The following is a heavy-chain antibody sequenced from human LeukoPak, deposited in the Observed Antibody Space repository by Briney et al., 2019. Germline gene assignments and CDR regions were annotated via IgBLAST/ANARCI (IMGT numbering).Heavy chain of an antibody. Sequence: GASVKVSCKASGYTFISYGISWVRQAPGQGLEWMGWITAYNGNTNYAQKLQGRVTMTTDTSTSTAYMELRSLISDDTAVYYCARVLVLSGANAFDIWGQGTMVTVSS. CDR2: ITAYNGNT. D-gene: IGHD2/OR15-2a*01. CDR1: GYTFISYG. J-gene: IGHJ3*02. CDR3: ARVLVLSGANAFDI. V-gene: IGHV1-18*01.